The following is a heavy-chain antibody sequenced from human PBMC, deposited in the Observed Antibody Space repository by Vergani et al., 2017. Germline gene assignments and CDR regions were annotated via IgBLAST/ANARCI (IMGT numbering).Heavy chain of an antibody. V-gene: IGHV5-51*01. Sequence: EVQLVQSGAEVKKPGESLKISCKGSGYSFTSYWIGWVRQMPGKGLEWMGIIYPGDSDTRYSPSFQGQVTISADKSISTAYLQWSSLKASDTAMYYCARKKTYYYDSSAIDYWGQGTLVTVSS. CDR2: IYPGDSDT. J-gene: IGHJ4*02. CDR1: GYSFTSYW. D-gene: IGHD3-22*01. CDR3: ARKKTYYYDSSAIDY.